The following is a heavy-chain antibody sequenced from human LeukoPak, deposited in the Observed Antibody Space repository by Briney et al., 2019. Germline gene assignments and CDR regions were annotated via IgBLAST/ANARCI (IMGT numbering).Heavy chain of an antibody. CDR3: ASQWAWEVVTTTRDYLDV. Sequence: PSETLSLTCTVSGYSISSGYYWGWIRQPPGKGLEWIGSIYHSGSTYYNPSLKSRVTISVDTSKNQFSLKLSSVPAADTAVYYCASQWAWEVVTTTRDYLDVWGKGTTVTVSS. CDR2: IYHSGST. J-gene: IGHJ6*03. V-gene: IGHV4-38-2*02. D-gene: IGHD2-15*01. CDR1: GYSISSGYY.